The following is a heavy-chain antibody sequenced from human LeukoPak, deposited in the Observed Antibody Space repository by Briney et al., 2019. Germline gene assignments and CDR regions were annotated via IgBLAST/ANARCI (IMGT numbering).Heavy chain of an antibody. Sequence: GGSLSLSCAASGFTFSSYAMSWVRQAPGKGLEWVSAISGSGGSTYYADSVKGRFTLSRDNSKNTLYLQMNSLRVEDTAVYYCAKNSVDIVVVPAAYFDYWGQGNLVTVSS. D-gene: IGHD2-2*01. J-gene: IGHJ4*02. CDR2: ISGSGGST. V-gene: IGHV3-23*01. CDR1: GFTFSSYA. CDR3: AKNSVDIVVVPAAYFDY.